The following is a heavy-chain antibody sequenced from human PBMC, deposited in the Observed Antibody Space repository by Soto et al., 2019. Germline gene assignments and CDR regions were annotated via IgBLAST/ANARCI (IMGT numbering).Heavy chain of an antibody. CDR3: ARGSGYYYWDDY. CDR2: INAGNGNT. J-gene: IGHJ4*02. V-gene: IGHV1-3*01. D-gene: IGHD3-22*01. Sequence: ASVKVSCKASGYTFTSYAMHWVRQTPGQRLEWMGWINAGNGNTKYSQKFQGRVTITRDTSASTAYMELSSLRSEDTAVYYCARGSGYYYWDDYWGQGTLVTVSS. CDR1: GYTFTSYA.